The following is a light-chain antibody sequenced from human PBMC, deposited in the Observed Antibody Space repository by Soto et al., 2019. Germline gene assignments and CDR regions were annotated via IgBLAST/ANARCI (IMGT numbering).Light chain of an antibody. Sequence: QSVLTQPPSVSGAPGQRVTISCTGSSSNIGAGYDVHWYQQRPGTAPKLLIYGNSNRPSGVPDRFSGSKSGTSASLAITGLQAEDDDYYYCQYYDSSLSGYVFGTGTKVTVL. CDR1: SSNIGAGYD. CDR3: QYYDSSLSGYV. J-gene: IGLJ1*01. CDR2: GNS. V-gene: IGLV1-40*01.